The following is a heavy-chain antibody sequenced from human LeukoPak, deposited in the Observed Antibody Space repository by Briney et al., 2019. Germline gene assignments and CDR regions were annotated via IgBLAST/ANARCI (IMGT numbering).Heavy chain of an antibody. Sequence: GRSLRLSCAASGFTFSSYGMHWVRQAPGKGLEWVAVIWYDGSNKYYADSVKGRFTISRDNAKNSLYLQMNSLRAEDTAVYYCARVGPSLGYSYGYDYFDYWGQGTLVTVSS. D-gene: IGHD5-18*01. CDR2: IWYDGSNK. CDR1: GFTFSSYG. CDR3: ARVGPSLGYSYGYDYFDY. J-gene: IGHJ4*02. V-gene: IGHV3-33*01.